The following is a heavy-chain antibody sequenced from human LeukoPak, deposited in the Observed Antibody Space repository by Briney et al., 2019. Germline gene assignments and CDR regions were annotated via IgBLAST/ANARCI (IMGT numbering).Heavy chain of an antibody. J-gene: IGHJ4*02. CDR2: LRGNGET. V-gene: IGHV3-23*01. Sequence: GGSLRLSCTASGFSFSNYAMSWDRQAPARGPEWVSSLRGNGETFYADSVKGRCTLFRDDSRNTVYLQLNDSRAEDTAIYYCEKASWASNADAVWWGQGTQVTVSS. D-gene: IGHD1-1*01. CDR1: GFSFSNYA. CDR3: EKASWASNADAVW.